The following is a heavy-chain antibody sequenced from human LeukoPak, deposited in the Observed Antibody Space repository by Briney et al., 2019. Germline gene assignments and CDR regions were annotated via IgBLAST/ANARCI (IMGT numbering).Heavy chain of an antibody. CDR1: GGSISSYY. D-gene: IGHD6-19*01. Sequence: SETLSLTCTVSGGSISSYYWSWIRQPPGKGLEWIGYISYSGSTNYNPSLKSRVTISVDTSKNQFSLKLSSVTAADTAVFCCASINVDSSGSYNFDYWGQGTLVTVSS. J-gene: IGHJ4*02. V-gene: IGHV4-59*01. CDR3: ASINVDSSGSYNFDY. CDR2: ISYSGST.